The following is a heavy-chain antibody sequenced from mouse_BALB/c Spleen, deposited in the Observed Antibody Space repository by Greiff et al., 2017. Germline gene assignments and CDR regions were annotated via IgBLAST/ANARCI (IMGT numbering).Heavy chain of an antibody. CDR3: ARDSPYYYGSSEAMDY. CDR1: GFTFSDFY. D-gene: IGHD1-1*01. CDR2: SRNKANDYTT. J-gene: IGHJ4*01. Sequence: EVKLMESGGGLVQPGGSLRLSCATSGFTFSDFYMEWVRQPPGKRLEWIAASRNKANDYTTEYSASVKGRFIVSRDTSQSILYLQMNALRAEDTAIYYCARDSPYYYGSSEAMDYWGQGTSVTVSS. V-gene: IGHV7-1*02.